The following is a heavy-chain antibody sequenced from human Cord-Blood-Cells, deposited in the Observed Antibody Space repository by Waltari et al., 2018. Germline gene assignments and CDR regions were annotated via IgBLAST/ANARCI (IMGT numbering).Heavy chain of an antibody. CDR3: ARGKFGGGSYWFDP. D-gene: IGHD1-26*01. CDR2: IIPIFGTA. Sequence: QVQLVQSGAEVKKPGSSVKVSCTASGGTFSSYAISGVRQAPGQGLEWMGGIIPIFGTANYAQKFQGRVTITAYESTSTAYMELSSLRSEDTAVYYCARGKFGGGSYWFDPWGQGTLVTVSS. CDR1: GGTFSSYA. J-gene: IGHJ5*02. V-gene: IGHV1-69*01.